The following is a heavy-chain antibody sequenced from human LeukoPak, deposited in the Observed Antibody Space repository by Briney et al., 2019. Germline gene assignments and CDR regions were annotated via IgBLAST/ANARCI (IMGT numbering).Heavy chain of an antibody. V-gene: IGHV3-66*01. CDR1: GFTVSSNY. D-gene: IGHD6-19*01. Sequence: GGSLRLSCAASGFTVSSNYMSRVRQAPGKGLEWVSVIYSGGSTYYADSVKGRFTISRDNSKNTLYLQMNSLRAEDTAVYYCARDQAVAGTGDYWGQGTLVTVSS. CDR3: ARDQAVAGTGDY. CDR2: IYSGGST. J-gene: IGHJ4*02.